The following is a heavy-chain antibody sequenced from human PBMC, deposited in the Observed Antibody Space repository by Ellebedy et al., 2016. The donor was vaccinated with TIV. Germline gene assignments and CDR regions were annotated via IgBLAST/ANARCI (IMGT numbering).Heavy chain of an antibody. V-gene: IGHV1-3*04. Sequence: AASVKVSCKASGYSFTRYAIHWVRQAPGQSLEWMGWINTGNGNPKYSQKFQGRVTFTTDTAASTVYMSLSSLGSEDTAVYYCAKDRGGTGDFDYWGQGTLVTVSS. CDR2: INTGNGNP. D-gene: IGHD3-16*01. CDR3: AKDRGGTGDFDY. J-gene: IGHJ4*02. CDR1: GYSFTRYA.